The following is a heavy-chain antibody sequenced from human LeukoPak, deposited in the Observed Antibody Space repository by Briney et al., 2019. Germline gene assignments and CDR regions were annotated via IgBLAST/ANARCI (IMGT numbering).Heavy chain of an antibody. CDR3: ARDMVLAFDY. V-gene: IGHV3-7*01. CDR1: GFTFSRYW. CDR2: IRQDGSEK. J-gene: IGHJ4*02. Sequence: GGSLRLSCAASGFTFSRYWMSWVRQAPGKGLEWVANIRQDGSEKYFVDSVKGRFTISRDNAKNSLYLQMNSLRAEDTAVYYCARDMVLAFDYWGQGTLVTVSS. D-gene: IGHD4/OR15-4a*01.